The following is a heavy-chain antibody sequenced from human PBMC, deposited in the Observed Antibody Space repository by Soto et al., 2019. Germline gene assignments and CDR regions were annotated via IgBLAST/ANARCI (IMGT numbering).Heavy chain of an antibody. J-gene: IGHJ6*02. CDR3: ARDRLAYGMDV. V-gene: IGHV3-53*01. Sequence: GGSLRLSCAASGFTVSSNYMSWVRQAPGKGLEWVSVIYSGGSTYYADSVKGRFTISRDNSKNTLYLQMNSLRAEDTAVYYCARDRLAYGMDVWGQGTTVTVSS. D-gene: IGHD6-25*01. CDR2: IYSGGST. CDR1: GFTVSSNY.